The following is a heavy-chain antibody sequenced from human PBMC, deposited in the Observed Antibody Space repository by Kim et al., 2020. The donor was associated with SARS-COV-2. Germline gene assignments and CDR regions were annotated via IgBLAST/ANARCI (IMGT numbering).Heavy chain of an antibody. J-gene: IGHJ4*02. CDR3: AKDIGPLLWFGED. V-gene: IGHV3-9*01. D-gene: IGHD3-10*01. Sequence: YADSVKGRFTISRDNAKNSLYLQMNSLRAEDTALYYCAKDIGPLLWFGEDWGQGTLVTVSS.